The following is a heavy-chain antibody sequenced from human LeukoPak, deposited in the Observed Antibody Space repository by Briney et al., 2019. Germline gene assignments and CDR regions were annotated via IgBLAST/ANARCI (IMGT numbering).Heavy chain of an antibody. Sequence: GGSLKLSCAASGFTFSSYAMSWVRQAPGKGLEWVSAISGSGGSTYHADSVKGRFTISRDNSKNTLYLQMNSLRAEDTAVYYCAKDAITIFGVVIPDYFDYWGQGTLVTVSS. D-gene: IGHD3-3*01. J-gene: IGHJ4*02. V-gene: IGHV3-23*01. CDR3: AKDAITIFGVVIPDYFDY. CDR1: GFTFSSYA. CDR2: ISGSGGST.